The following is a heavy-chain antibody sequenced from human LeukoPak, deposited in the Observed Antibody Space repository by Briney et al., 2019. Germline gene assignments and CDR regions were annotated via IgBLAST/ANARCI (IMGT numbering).Heavy chain of an antibody. CDR3: ARLTGTTGFDY. J-gene: IGHJ4*02. CDR1: GFPFSSYW. Sequence: GGSLRLSCAASGFPFSSYWMSWVRQAPGKGLEWVANIKQDGSDKYYVDSVKGRFSISRDNAENSLYLQLNSLRADDTAVYYCARLTGTTGFDYWGQGTLVTVSS. CDR2: IKQDGSDK. V-gene: IGHV3-7*01. D-gene: IGHD1-1*01.